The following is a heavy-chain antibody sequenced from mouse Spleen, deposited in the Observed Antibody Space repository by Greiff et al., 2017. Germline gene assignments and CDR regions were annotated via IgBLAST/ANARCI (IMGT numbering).Heavy chain of an antibody. Sequence: VQLQQSGAELVKPGASVKLSCKASGYTFTSYWMHWVKQRPGQGLEWIGMIHPNSGSTNYNEKFKSKATLTVDKSSSTAYMQLSSLTSEDSAVYYCARSFGGDSSGYWGQGTLVTVSA. CDR3: ARSFGGDSSGY. CDR2: IHPNSGST. V-gene: IGHV1-64*01. D-gene: IGHD3-2*01. CDR1: GYTFTSYW. J-gene: IGHJ3*01.